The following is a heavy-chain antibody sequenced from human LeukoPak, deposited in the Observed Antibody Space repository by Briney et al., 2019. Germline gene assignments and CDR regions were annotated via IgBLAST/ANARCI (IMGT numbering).Heavy chain of an antibody. V-gene: IGHV3-21*04. CDR2: ISTSSSTL. Sequence: PGGSLRLSCAASGFTFSTYSMNWVRQPPVKGLEWVSYISTSSSTLYYADSVKGRFTISRDNAKNSLYLQMNSLSAEDTAVYYCARGSGSWDYGGEGTLVSVSS. D-gene: IGHD1-26*01. CDR1: GFTFSTYS. J-gene: IGHJ4*02. CDR3: ARGSGSWDY.